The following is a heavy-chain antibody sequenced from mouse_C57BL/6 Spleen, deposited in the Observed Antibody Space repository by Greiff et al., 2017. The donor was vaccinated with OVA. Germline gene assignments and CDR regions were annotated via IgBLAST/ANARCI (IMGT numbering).Heavy chain of an antibody. V-gene: IGHV1-9*01. J-gene: IGHJ2*01. D-gene: IGHD1-1*01. CDR2: ILPGSGST. CDR3: SRRYYGSRYFDY. CDR1: GYTFTGYW. Sequence: VQLQQSGAELMKPGASVKLSCKATGYTFTGYWIEWVKQRPGHGLEWIGEILPGSGSTNYNVKSKGKATFTADTSSNTAYMQLSSLTTEDSSIYYCSRRYYGSRYFDYWGQGTTLTVSS.